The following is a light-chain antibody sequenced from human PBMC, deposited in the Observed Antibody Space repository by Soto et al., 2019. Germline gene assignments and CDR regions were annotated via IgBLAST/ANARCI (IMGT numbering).Light chain of an antibody. Sequence: EIVLTQSPATLSFSPGERATLSCRASQSVDKYLVWYQQKPGQAPRLLIYDASSRATGIPARFSCSGSGTDFTLTITSLEPEDFAVYYCQQRTNWPLTFGGGTKLEIK. J-gene: IGKJ4*01. CDR1: QSVDKY. V-gene: IGKV3-11*01. CDR3: QQRTNWPLT. CDR2: DAS.